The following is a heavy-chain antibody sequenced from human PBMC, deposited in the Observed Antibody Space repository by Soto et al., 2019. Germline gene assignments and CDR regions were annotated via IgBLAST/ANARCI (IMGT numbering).Heavy chain of an antibody. CDR2: IYYSGST. CDR1: GGSISSSSYY. D-gene: IGHD7-27*01. J-gene: IGHJ4*02. Sequence: SETLSLACTVSGGSISSSSYYWGWIRQPPGKGLEWIGSIYYSGSTYYNPSLKSRVTISVDTSKNQFSLALTSVTAADTAVYYCARAKFESTGWHQFDIWAQGTLVTVSS. CDR3: ARAKFESTGWHQFDI. V-gene: IGHV4-39*01.